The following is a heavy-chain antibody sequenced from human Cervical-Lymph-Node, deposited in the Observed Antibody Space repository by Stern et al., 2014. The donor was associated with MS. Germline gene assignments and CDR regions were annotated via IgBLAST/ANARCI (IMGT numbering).Heavy chain of an antibody. Sequence: QVQLVESGPGLVKPSQTLSLTCTVSGASISTVGYYWSWIRQHPGKGLEWLAYISYIGSTYYNPSVKSRVSISADTSKNQFSLNLTSVTAADTALYYCARSDRLWGSFDYWGQGTLVAVSS. CDR1: GASISTVGYY. J-gene: IGHJ4*02. CDR3: ARSDRLWGSFDY. CDR2: ISYIGST. D-gene: IGHD3-16*01. V-gene: IGHV4-31*03.